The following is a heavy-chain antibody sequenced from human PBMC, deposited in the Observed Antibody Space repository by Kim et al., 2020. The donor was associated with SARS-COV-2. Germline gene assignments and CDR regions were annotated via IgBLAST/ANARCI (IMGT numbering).Heavy chain of an antibody. CDR2: ISSNGGST. D-gene: IGHD3-10*01. J-gene: IGHJ4*02. V-gene: IGHV3-64D*06. CDR1: GFTFSSYG. CDR3: VKDRGDTYYYGSGQFDY. Sequence: GGSLRLSCSASGFTFSSYGMQWVRQAPGKGLEYVSTISSNGGSTYYADSVKGRFTISRDNSKNSLYLQMSSLRAEDTAVYYCVKDRGDTYYYGSGQFDYWGQGTLVTVSS.